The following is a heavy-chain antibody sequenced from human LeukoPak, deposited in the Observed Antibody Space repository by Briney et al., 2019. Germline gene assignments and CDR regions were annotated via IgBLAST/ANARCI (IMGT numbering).Heavy chain of an antibody. CDR1: GLAFSAYK. CDR3: VVGGSPGY. Sequence: TGGSLRLSCAASGLAFSAYKMHWVRHAPRKGLVWVSRISTDGYTTDYADFVQGRFTASRDNTKNTWSLEMNSLRAEDTAVYYCVVGGSPGYWGQGTLVTVPS. D-gene: IGHD2-15*01. J-gene: IGHJ4*02. CDR2: ISTDGYTT. V-gene: IGHV3-74*01.